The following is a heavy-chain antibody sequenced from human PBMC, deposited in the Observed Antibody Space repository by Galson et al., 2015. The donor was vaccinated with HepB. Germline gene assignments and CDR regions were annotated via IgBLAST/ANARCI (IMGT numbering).Heavy chain of an antibody. CDR1: GFTFSSHW. D-gene: IGHD3-10*01. Sequence: SLRLSCAASGFTFSSHWMSWVRQAPGKGLEWVANIKQDGSEKYYVDSVKGRFTISRDNAKNSLYLQMNSLRAEDTAVYYCARDIGRWFGELSYWGQGTLVTVSS. CDR2: IKQDGSEK. CDR3: ARDIGRWFGELSY. V-gene: IGHV3-7*01. J-gene: IGHJ4*02.